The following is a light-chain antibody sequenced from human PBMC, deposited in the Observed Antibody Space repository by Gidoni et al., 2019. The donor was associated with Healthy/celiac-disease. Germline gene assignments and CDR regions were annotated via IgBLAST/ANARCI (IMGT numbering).Light chain of an antibody. V-gene: IGLV2-14*03. J-gene: IGLJ2*01. Sequence: QSALTQPASVSGSPGQSITISCTGTSSDVGGYNYVSWYQQHPGKAPKLMIYDVSNRPSGVSTRFSGSKSGNTASLTISGLQAEDEADYYCSSYTRSSTYVVFGGGTPLTVL. CDR2: DVS. CDR3: SSYTRSSTYVV. CDR1: SSDVGGYNY.